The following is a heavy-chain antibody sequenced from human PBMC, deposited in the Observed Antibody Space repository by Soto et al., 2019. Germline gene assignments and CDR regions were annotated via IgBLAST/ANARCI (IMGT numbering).Heavy chain of an antibody. Sequence: GGSLRLSCAASGFTFSSYVMHWVRQAPGKGLEWVAVISYDGSNKYYADSVKGRFTISRDNAKNSLYLQMNSLRDEDTAVYYCARGRFYGSGSYLGNGMDVWGQGTTVTVSS. CDR1: GFTFSSYV. J-gene: IGHJ6*02. CDR3: ARGRFYGSGSYLGNGMDV. CDR2: ISYDGSNK. V-gene: IGHV3-30*03. D-gene: IGHD3-10*01.